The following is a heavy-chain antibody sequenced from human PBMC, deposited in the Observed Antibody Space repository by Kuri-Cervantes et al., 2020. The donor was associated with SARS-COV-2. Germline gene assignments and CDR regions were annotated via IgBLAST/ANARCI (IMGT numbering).Heavy chain of an antibody. Sequence: GGSLRLSCAASGFTFSSHGMHWVRQAPGKGLEWVAFIRYDGSNKYYADSVKGRFTISRDNSKNTLYLQMNSLRAEDTAVYYCATSLILYFDYWGQGTLVTVSS. CDR1: GFTFSSHG. V-gene: IGHV3-30*02. D-gene: IGHD2-8*01. J-gene: IGHJ4*02. CDR2: IRYDGSNK. CDR3: ATSLILYFDY.